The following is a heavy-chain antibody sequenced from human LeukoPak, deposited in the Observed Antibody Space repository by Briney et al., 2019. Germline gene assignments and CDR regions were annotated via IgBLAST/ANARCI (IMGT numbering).Heavy chain of an antibody. CDR2: ISGSGAST. CDR3: AKRPTTVTTFGRDY. V-gene: IGHV3-23*01. D-gene: IGHD4-17*01. CDR1: GFTFDSFA. Sequence: GGSLRLSCAASGFTFDSFAMSWVRQAPGKGMEWLSAISGSGASTYYGDSVKGRFTISRDNSRDTLYLQMDSLRAEDTAVYYCAKRPTTVTTFGRDYWGQGTLVTVSS. J-gene: IGHJ4*02.